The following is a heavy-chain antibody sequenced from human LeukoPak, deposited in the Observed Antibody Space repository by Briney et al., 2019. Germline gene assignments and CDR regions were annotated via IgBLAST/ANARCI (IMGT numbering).Heavy chain of an antibody. CDR2: IKQDGSER. Sequence: PGGSLRLSCAASGSTFSSYWMSWVRQAPGKGLEWVANIKQDGSERHYVDSVRGRFTITRDNAKNSLYLQINSLRAEDTAVYYCARYSSGFSLEYWGQGTLVTVSS. J-gene: IGHJ4*02. D-gene: IGHD3-22*01. CDR1: GSTFSSYW. CDR3: ARYSSGFSLEY. V-gene: IGHV3-7*01.